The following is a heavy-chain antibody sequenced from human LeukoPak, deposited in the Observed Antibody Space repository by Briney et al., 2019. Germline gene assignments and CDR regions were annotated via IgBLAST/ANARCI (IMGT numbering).Heavy chain of an antibody. CDR2: VNPNNGDT. Sequence: GASVTVSCKASGYTFTGHFLHWVRQAPGQGPEWMGWVNPNNGDTSYAQKFQGRVTMTRDTSISTAYIELTSLTSDDTAVYYCARGRTLSGGNRAYLDSYWGQGTLVTVSS. CDR1: GYTFTGHF. V-gene: IGHV1-2*02. D-gene: IGHD3-16*01. J-gene: IGHJ4*02. CDR3: ARGRTLSGGNRAYLDSY.